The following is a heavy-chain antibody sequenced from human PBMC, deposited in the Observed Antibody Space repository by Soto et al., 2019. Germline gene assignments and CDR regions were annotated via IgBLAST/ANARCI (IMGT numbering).Heavy chain of an antibody. J-gene: IGHJ5*02. CDR3: AKGSSWYAPSEGDPWWFDP. CDR1: GFTFSSYA. V-gene: IGHV3-23*01. D-gene: IGHD6-13*01. CDR2: ISGSGGST. Sequence: EVQLLESGEGLVQPGGSLRLSCAASGFTFSSYAMSWVRQAPGKGLEWVSAISGSGGSTYYADSVKGRFTISRDNSKNTLYLQMNSLRAEDTAVYYCAKGSSWYAPSEGDPWWFDPWGQGTLVTVSS.